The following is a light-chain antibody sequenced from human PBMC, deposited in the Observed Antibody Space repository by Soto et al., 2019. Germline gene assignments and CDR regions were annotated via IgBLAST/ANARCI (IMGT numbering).Light chain of an antibody. J-gene: IGKJ1*01. V-gene: IGKV3-15*01. CDR2: GAS. Sequence: EIVMTQSPATLSVSPGERATLSCRASQSVSTHLAWYQQKPGQAPRLLIYGASTRATGIPARFSGSGSGTEFTLTISSXXSXXXXXXXXXXXXXXPAWTFGRGTKVELK. CDR3: XXXXXXPAWT. CDR1: QSVSTH.